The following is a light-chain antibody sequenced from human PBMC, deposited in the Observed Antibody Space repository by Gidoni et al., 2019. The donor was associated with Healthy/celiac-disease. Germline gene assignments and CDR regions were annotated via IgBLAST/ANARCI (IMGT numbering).Light chain of an antibody. CDR3: QHSFT. Sequence: IVMTQSPDSLAVSLGERATINCKSSQSVLYSSNNKNYLAWYQQKPGQPPKLLIYWASTRESGVPDRFSGSGSGTDFTLTISSLQAEDVAVYYCQHSFTFGPGTKVDIK. J-gene: IGKJ3*01. CDR1: QSVLYSSNNKNY. CDR2: WAS. V-gene: IGKV4-1*01.